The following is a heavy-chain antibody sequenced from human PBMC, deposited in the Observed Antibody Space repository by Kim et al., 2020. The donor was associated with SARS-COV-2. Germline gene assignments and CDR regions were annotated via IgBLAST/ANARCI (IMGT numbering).Heavy chain of an antibody. J-gene: IGHJ4*02. CDR1: GYTFSSYG. CDR2: INLSTGNT. D-gene: IGHD6-13*01. CDR3: AREHQYSSKMDY. V-gene: IGHV1-18*01. Sequence: ASVKVSCKPSGYTFSSYGLTWVRQAPGQGLEWMGWINLSTGNTRYAQKFQGRVTMTADTSTNTAYMDPRSLRSDDTAVYYCAREHQYSSKMDYWGQGTL.